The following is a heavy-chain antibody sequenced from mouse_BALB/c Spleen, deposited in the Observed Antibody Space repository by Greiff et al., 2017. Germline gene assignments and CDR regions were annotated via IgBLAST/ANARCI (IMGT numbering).Heavy chain of an antibody. Sequence: DVKLVESGGGLVQPGGSLRLSCATSGFTFTDYYMSWVRQPPGKALEWLGFIRNKANGYTTEYSASVKGRFTISRDNSQSILYLQMNTLRAEDSATYYCARVIYYDYDEDAMDYWGQGTSVTVSS. CDR3: ARVIYYDYDEDAMDY. CDR1: GFTFTDYY. CDR2: IRNKANGYTT. J-gene: IGHJ4*01. D-gene: IGHD2-4*01. V-gene: IGHV7-3*02.